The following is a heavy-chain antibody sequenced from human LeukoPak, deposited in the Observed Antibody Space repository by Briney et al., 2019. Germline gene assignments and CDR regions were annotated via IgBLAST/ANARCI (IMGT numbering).Heavy chain of an antibody. CDR1: GGTFSSYA. CDR3: ARRRNSSSWHRARTWYFDL. D-gene: IGHD6-13*01. CDR2: IIPIFCTG. V-gene: IGHV1-69*13. Sequence: SVKVSCKASGGTFSSYAISWVRQAPGQGLEWMGGIIPIFCTGNYAQRVQGRVTLTAGESTSTAYMELSSLRSEDTAVYYCARRRNSSSWHRARTWYFDLWGRGTLVTVSS. J-gene: IGHJ2*01.